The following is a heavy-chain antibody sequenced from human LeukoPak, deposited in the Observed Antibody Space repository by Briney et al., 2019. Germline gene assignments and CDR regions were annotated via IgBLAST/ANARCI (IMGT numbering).Heavy chain of an antibody. V-gene: IGHV4-59*08. J-gene: IGHJ4*02. Sequence: PSGTLSLTCTVSGDSISTYYWNWIRQPPGRGLEWIGQVYYSGSTNYNPSLQSRVTISPDTSKNQFSLRLTSVTAADTAVYYCVRRRYYDSDGYWYYFDYWGQGTLVTVSS. CDR3: VRRRYYDSDGYWYYFDY. CDR2: VYYSGST. CDR1: GDSISTYY. D-gene: IGHD3-22*01.